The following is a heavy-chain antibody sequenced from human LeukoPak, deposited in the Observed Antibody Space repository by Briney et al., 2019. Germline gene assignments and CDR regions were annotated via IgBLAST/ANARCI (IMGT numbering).Heavy chain of an antibody. V-gene: IGHV4-30-4*08. D-gene: IGHD2-15*01. J-gene: IGHJ5*02. CDR1: GGSISSGGYY. CDR2: IYYSGST. Sequence: PSQTLSLTCTVSGGSISSGGYYWSWIRQHPGKGLEWIGHIYYSGSTYYNPSLKSRVTISVDTSKNQFSLKLSSVTAADTAVYYCARAGYCSGGSCWVPNWFDPWGQGTLVTVSS. CDR3: ARAGYCSGGSCWVPNWFDP.